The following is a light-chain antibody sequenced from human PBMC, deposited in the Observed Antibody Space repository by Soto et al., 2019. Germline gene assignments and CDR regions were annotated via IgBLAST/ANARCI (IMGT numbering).Light chain of an antibody. CDR2: EVN. Sequence: QCALTQPASVSGSPGQSITISCTGTSSDIGRYNHVSWFQQHPGKVPKLVIFEVNYRPSGVSDRFSGSKSGNTASLTITGLQAEDEADYYCTSCITANTRCVFGSGTKVTVL. V-gene: IGLV2-14*01. CDR3: TSCITANTRCV. J-gene: IGLJ1*01. CDR1: SSDIGRYNH.